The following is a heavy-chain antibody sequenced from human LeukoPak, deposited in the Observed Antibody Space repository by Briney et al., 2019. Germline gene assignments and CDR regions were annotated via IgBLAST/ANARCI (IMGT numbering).Heavy chain of an antibody. D-gene: IGHD2-15*01. CDR1: GFTFSSYP. CDR2: ISTDSTYT. Sequence: PVGSLRLSCAASGFTFSSYPMSWVRQAPGKGLDWVSIISTDSTYTFYAHSVKGRFTISRDNSKDTLYLQMSSLRVEDTAVYFCAKGEGYCGGGNCYRYFDSWGQGNLVTVSS. CDR3: AKGEGYCGGGNCYRYFDS. V-gene: IGHV3-23*01. J-gene: IGHJ4*02.